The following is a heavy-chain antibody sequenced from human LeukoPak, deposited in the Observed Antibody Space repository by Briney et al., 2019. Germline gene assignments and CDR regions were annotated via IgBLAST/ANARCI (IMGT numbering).Heavy chain of an antibody. CDR1: GGSFSGYY. Sequence: SETLSLTCAVYGGSFSGYYWSWIRQPPGKGLEWIGEINHSGSTNYNPSLKSRVTISVDTSKNQFSLKLSSVTAADTAVYYCARQNLLLWFGELLPYFDYWGQGTLVTVSS. CDR3: ARQNLLLWFGELLPYFDY. J-gene: IGHJ4*02. CDR2: INHSGST. V-gene: IGHV4-34*01. D-gene: IGHD3-10*01.